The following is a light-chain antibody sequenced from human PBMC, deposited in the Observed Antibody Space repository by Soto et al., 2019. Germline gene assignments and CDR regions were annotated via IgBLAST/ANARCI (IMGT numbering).Light chain of an antibody. CDR2: GNS. Sequence: QSVLTQPPSVSGAPGQWITISCTGSSSNIGAGYDVPWYQQLPGTAPKLLIYGNSNRPSGVPDRFSGSKSGTSASLAITGLQAEDEADYYCQSYDSSLSGYVFGTGTKLTVL. J-gene: IGLJ1*01. CDR1: SSNIGAGYD. V-gene: IGLV1-40*01. CDR3: QSYDSSLSGYV.